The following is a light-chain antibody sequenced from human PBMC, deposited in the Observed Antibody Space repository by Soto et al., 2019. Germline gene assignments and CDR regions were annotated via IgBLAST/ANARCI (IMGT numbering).Light chain of an antibody. CDR1: SSDVGAYKY. V-gene: IGLV2-14*03. J-gene: IGLJ3*02. CDR3: SSSTSTSTPHVV. CDR2: GVN. Sequence: QSVLTQPASVSGSPGQSITISCTGTSSDVGAYKYVSWYQHQPGKAPKLIIFGVNNRPSGVSPRFSGSKSGNRATLTISRLQAEDEADYYCSSSTSTSTPHVVFGGGTKLTVL.